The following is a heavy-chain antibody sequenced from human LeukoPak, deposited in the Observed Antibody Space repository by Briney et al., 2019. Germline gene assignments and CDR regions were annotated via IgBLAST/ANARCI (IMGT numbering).Heavy chain of an antibody. D-gene: IGHD3-22*01. CDR2: INHSGST. V-gene: IGHV4-34*01. CDR3: ASLTMIVVP. Sequence: SETLSLTCAVYGGSFSGYYWSWIRQPQGKGLEWIGEINHSGSTNYNPSLKSRVTISVDTSKNQFSLKPISVTAADTAVYYCASLTMIVVPWGQGTLVTVSS. J-gene: IGHJ4*02. CDR1: GGSFSGYY.